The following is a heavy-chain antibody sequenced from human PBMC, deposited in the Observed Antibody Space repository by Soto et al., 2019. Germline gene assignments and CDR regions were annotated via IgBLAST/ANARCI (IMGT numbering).Heavy chain of an antibody. CDR3: AKDRYYYDSSGYPN. D-gene: IGHD3-22*01. J-gene: IGHJ4*02. CDR1: AFTFDDYA. Sequence: PGGSLRLSCAASAFTFDDYAMHWVRQAPGKGLEWVSGISWNSGSIGYADSVKGRFTISRDNAKNSLDLQMNSLRAEDTALYYCAKDRYYYDSSGYPNWGQGTLVTVSS. V-gene: IGHV3-9*01. CDR2: ISWNSGSI.